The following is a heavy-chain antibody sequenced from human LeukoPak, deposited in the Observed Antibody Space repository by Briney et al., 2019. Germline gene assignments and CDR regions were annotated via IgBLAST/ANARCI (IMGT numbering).Heavy chain of an antibody. CDR2: IKSKTDGGTT. D-gene: IGHD1-26*01. CDR3: TTYVVGATKVPANY. V-gene: IGHV3-15*01. J-gene: IGHJ4*02. CDR1: GFTFSNAW. Sequence: GGSLRLSCAASGFTFSNAWMSWVRQAPGKGLEWVGRIKSKTDGGTTDYAAPVKGRFTISRDDSKNTLYLQMNSLKAEDTAVYYCTTYVVGATKVPANYWGQGTLVTVSS.